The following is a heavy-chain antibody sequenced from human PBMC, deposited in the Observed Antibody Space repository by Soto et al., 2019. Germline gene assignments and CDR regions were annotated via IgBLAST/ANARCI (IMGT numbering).Heavy chain of an antibody. CDR3: AKPPDRIAVAGNWFDP. V-gene: IGHV3-23*01. D-gene: IGHD6-19*01. CDR2: ISGSGGST. Sequence: GGSLRLSCAASGFTFSSYAMSWVRQAPGKGLEWVSAISGSGGSTYYADSVKGRFTISRDNSKNTLYLQMNSLRAEDTAVYYCAKPPDRIAVAGNWFDPWGQGTLVTVSS. CDR1: GFTFSSYA. J-gene: IGHJ5*02.